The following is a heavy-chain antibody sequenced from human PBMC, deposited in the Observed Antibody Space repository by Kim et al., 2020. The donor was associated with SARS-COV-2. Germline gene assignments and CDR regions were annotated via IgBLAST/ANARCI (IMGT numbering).Heavy chain of an antibody. Sequence: SETLSLTCTVSGGSISSSSYYWGWIRQPPGKGLEWIGSIYYSGSTYYNPSIKSRVTISVDTSKNQFSLKLSSVTAADTAVYYCARYLFFQQLAFAFFDYWGQGTLVTVSS. CDR2: IYYSGST. CDR1: GGSISSSSYY. D-gene: IGHD6-13*01. CDR3: ARYLFFQQLAFAFFDY. J-gene: IGHJ4*02. V-gene: IGHV4-39*01.